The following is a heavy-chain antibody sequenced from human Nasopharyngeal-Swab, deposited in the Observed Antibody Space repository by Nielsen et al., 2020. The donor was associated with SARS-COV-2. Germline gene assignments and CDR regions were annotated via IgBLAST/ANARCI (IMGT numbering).Heavy chain of an antibody. Sequence: GGSLRLSCKGSGYSFTSYWIGWVHQMPGKGLEWMGIIYPGDSDTRYSPSFQGQVTISADKSISTAYLQWSSLKASDTAMYYCARLAHFSQFDPWGQGTLVTVSS. J-gene: IGHJ5*02. CDR1: GYSFTSYW. CDR2: IYPGDSDT. V-gene: IGHV5-51*07. CDR3: ARLAHFSQFDP.